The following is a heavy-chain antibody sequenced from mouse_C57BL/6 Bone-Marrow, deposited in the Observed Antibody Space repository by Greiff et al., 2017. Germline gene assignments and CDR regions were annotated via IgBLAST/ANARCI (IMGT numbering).Heavy chain of an antibody. V-gene: IGHV1-52*01. CDR1: GYTFTSYW. D-gene: IGHD2-1*01. CDR2: IDPSDSET. J-gene: IGHJ2*01. Sequence: QVQLKQPGAELVRPGSSVKLSCKASGYTFTSYWMHWVKQRPIQGLEWIGNIDPSDSETHYNQKFKDKATLTVDKSSSTAYMQLSSLTSEDSAVYYCARGVYYGNFDYWGQGTTLTVSS. CDR3: ARGVYYGNFDY.